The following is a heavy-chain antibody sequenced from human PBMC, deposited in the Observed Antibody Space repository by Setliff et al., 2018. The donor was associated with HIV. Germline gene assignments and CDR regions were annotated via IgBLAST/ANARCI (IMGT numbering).Heavy chain of an antibody. D-gene: IGHD6-6*01. CDR2: IYTSGST. Sequence: SETLSLTCTVSGGSISSYYWSWIRQPPGKGLEWIGYIYTSGSTNYNPSLKSRVAISVDTSKNQFSLKLSSVTAADTAVYYCARSPSYSSSFSYYYYSMDVWGQGTTVTVPS. CDR3: ARSPSYSSSFSYYYYSMDV. J-gene: IGHJ6*02. V-gene: IGHV4-4*09. CDR1: GGSISSYY.